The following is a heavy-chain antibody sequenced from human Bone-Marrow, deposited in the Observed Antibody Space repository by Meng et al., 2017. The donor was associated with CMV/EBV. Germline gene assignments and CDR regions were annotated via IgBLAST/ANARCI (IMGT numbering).Heavy chain of an antibody. CDR1: GFTFSSYE. D-gene: IGHD4-11*01. J-gene: IGHJ6*02. V-gene: IGHV3-48*03. CDR2: ISSSGSTI. Sequence: GGSLRLSCAASGFTFSSYEMNWVRQALGKGLEWVSYISSSGSTIYYADSVKGRFTISRDNAKNSLYLQMNSLRAEDTAVYYCASGSDYSNYYYYYGMDVWGQGTTVTVSS. CDR3: ASGSDYSNYYYYYGMDV.